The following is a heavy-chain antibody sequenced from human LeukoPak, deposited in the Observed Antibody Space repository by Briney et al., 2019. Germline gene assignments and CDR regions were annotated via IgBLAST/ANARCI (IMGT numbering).Heavy chain of an antibody. CDR3: ARDGCGGDCYLADY. CDR2: IWYDGSKE. J-gene: IGHJ4*02. Sequence: GGSLRLSCAASGFIFSSYGMHWVRQAPGKGLEWVAVIWYDGSKEHHADSVKGRFTISRDNSKNTLYLQMNSLRAEDTAVYYCARDGCGGDCYLADYWGQGTLVTVSS. D-gene: IGHD2-21*02. CDR1: GFIFSSYG. V-gene: IGHV3-33*01.